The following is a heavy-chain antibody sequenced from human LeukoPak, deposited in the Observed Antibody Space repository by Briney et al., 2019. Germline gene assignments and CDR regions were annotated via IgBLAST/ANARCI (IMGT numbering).Heavy chain of an antibody. D-gene: IGHD6-13*01. CDR2: IYTSGST. CDR3: ARCPIPRYSSSWDYYYYYMDV. V-gene: IGHV4-61*02. Sequence: SETLSLTCTVSGGSISSGSYYWSWIRQPAGKGLEWIGRIYTSGSTNYNPSPKSRVTISVDTSKNQFSLKLSSVTAADTAVYYCARCPIPRYSSSWDYYYYYMDVWGKGTTVTVSS. CDR1: GGSISSGSYY. J-gene: IGHJ6*03.